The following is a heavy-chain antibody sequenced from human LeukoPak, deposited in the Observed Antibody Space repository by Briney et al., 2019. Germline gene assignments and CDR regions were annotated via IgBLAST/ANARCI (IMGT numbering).Heavy chain of an antibody. Sequence: PGGSLRLSCAASGFTFSSYEMNWVRQAPGKGLEWVSYISSSGSTIYYADSVKGRFTISRDNAKNSLYLQMNSLRAEDTAVYYCARDNSRYSSSVVYWGQGTLVTVSS. CDR3: ARDNSRYSSSVVY. D-gene: IGHD6-6*01. CDR2: ISSSGSTI. J-gene: IGHJ4*02. V-gene: IGHV3-48*03. CDR1: GFTFSSYE.